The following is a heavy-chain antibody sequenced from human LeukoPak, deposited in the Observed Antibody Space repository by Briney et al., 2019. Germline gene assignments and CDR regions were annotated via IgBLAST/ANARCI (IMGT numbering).Heavy chain of an antibody. CDR1: GGSISSGDYY. Sequence: SETLSLTCTVSGGSISSGDYYWSWIRQPPGKGLEWIGYIYYSGSTHYNPSLKSRVTISVDTSKNQFSLKLSSVTAADTAVYYCARVLGFGSGGWLVSHYFDYWGQGTLVTVSS. CDR3: ARVLGFGSGGWLVSHYFDY. V-gene: IGHV4-30-4*01. J-gene: IGHJ4*02. CDR2: IYYSGST. D-gene: IGHD6-19*01.